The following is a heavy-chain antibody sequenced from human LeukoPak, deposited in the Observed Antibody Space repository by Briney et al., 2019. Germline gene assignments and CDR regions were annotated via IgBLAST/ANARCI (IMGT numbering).Heavy chain of an antibody. CDR3: ARDKLWNSYYGMDV. V-gene: IGHV3-30-3*01. CDR2: ISYDGSNK. Sequence: GGSLRLSCAASGFTFSTYAMHWVRQGPGKGLERGAVISYDGSNKYYADSVKGRCTIARANSKNTMYLQMHSLRAEDTAVYYRARDKLWNSYYGMDVWGQGTTVTVSS. D-gene: IGHD5-18*01. CDR1: GFTFSTYA. J-gene: IGHJ6*02.